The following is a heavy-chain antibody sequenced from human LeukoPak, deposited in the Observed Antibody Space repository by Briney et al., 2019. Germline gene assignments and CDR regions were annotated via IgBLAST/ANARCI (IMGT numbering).Heavy chain of an antibody. D-gene: IGHD4-17*01. J-gene: IGHJ6*02. CDR1: GFTFSSYA. CDR3: ARDTVTTFRFRDYYYYGMDV. Sequence: PGGSLRLSCAASGFTFSSYAMHWVRQAPGKGLEWVAVISYDGSNKYYADSVKGRFTISRDNSKNTLYLQMNSLRAEDTAVYYCARDTVTTFRFRDYYYYGMDVWGQGTTVTVSS. CDR2: ISYDGSNK. V-gene: IGHV3-30-3*01.